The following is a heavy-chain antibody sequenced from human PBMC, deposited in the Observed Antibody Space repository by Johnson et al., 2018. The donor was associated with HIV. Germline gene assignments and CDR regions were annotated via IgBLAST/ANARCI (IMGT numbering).Heavy chain of an antibody. V-gene: IGHV3-33*03. J-gene: IGHJ3*01. CDR3: AKDDRISS. CDR1: GFTFSSYG. CDR2: IWYDGNNK. Sequence: QMMLVESGGGVVQPGRSLRLSCAASGFTFSSYGMHWVRQAPGKGLQWVAVIWYDGNNKYYTDSVKGRFTISRDNAKSSLYLQMNSLRPEDTALYYCAKDDRISSWGQGTMVIVSS. D-gene: IGHD1-14*01.